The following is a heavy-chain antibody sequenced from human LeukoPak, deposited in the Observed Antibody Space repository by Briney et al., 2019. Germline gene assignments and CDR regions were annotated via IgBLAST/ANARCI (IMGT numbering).Heavy chain of an antibody. D-gene: IGHD2-15*01. CDR1: GYTFTDYY. Sequence: ASVKVSCNASGYTFTDYYLYWVRQAPGQGLEWLGWVNPNSGDTTYGQKFQGRATMTRDTSISAAYMELSSLRSDDTAIYYCARTDKWCNGGTCHLDYWGQGTLVTVSS. J-gene: IGHJ4*02. CDR2: VNPNSGDT. V-gene: IGHV1-2*02. CDR3: ARTDKWCNGGTCHLDY.